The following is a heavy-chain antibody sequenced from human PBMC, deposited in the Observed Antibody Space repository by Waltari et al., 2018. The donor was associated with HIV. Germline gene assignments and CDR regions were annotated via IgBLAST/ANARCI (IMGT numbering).Heavy chain of an antibody. V-gene: IGHV1-46*03. CDR2: ISRSGGSK. Sequence: QEQLVQSGAEVREPGASVKVSCKASGYIFPIYYMHWVRQAPGQGLEWMGRISRSGGSKRYAQKFQGRGTMTGDTSTSTAYMALSSLGSDDTAVYYCARARDSGYDYGGLYYYYGMGLWGQGTTVTVSS. CDR1: GYIFPIYY. CDR3: ARARDSGYDYGGLYYYYGMGL. D-gene: IGHD5-12*01. J-gene: IGHJ6*02.